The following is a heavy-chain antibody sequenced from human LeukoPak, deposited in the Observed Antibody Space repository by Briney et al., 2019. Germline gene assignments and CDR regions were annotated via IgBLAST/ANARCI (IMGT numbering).Heavy chain of an antibody. J-gene: IGHJ6*03. Sequence: PGGSLRLSCAASGFTLSSYTMNWVRQAPGKGLEWVSSISSSGSYIYYADSMKGRFTISRDNAKNSLFLQMNSLRAEDTAVYYCVRLAQQLAGYDYYYYMDVWGKGTTVTVSS. CDR1: GFTLSSYT. D-gene: IGHD6-13*01. CDR2: ISSSGSYI. CDR3: VRLAQQLAGYDYYYYMDV. V-gene: IGHV3-21*01.